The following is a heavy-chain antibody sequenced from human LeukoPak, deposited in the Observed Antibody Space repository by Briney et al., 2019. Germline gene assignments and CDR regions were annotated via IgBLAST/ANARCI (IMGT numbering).Heavy chain of an antibody. V-gene: IGHV4-30-4*01. J-gene: IGHJ4*02. Sequence: SQTLSLTCTVSGGSISSGDYYWSWIRQPPGKGLEWIGYIYYSGSTYYNPSLKSRVTISVDTSKNQFSLKLSSVTAADTAVYYCARGPYDSSGYYYVRYFPGPYYFDYWGQGTLVTVSS. CDR3: ARGPYDSSGYYYVRYFPGPYYFDY. D-gene: IGHD3-22*01. CDR2: IYYSGST. CDR1: GGSISSGDYY.